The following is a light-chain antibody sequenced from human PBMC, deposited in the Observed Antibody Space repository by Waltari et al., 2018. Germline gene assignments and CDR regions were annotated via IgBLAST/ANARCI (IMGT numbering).Light chain of an antibody. CDR1: SSNIGAGYD. J-gene: IGLJ3*02. Sequence: QSVLTQPPSVSGAPGQRVIISCTGSSSNIGAGYDAHWSQQVPGTAPKLLIYGNTNLPSGVPDRFSGSRSGTSASLAITGLQAEDEADYYCQSYDSRVSGWVFGGGSKLTVL. CDR2: GNT. CDR3: QSYDSRVSGWV. V-gene: IGLV1-40*01.